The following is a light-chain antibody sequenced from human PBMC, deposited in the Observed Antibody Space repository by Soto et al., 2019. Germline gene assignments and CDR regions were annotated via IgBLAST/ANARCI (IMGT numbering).Light chain of an antibody. J-gene: IGLJ2*01. CDR1: SGRIASNY. CDR3: QSYDSAAFVV. V-gene: IGLV6-57*04. Sequence: NFMLTQPQSVSGSPGKTVTISCTRSSGRIASNYVQWYQQRPGSVPTILIYEDDQRLSGVPDRFSGSVDSSSNSASLIISGLKSEDEAEYHCQSYDSAAFVVFGGGTQLTVL. CDR2: EDD.